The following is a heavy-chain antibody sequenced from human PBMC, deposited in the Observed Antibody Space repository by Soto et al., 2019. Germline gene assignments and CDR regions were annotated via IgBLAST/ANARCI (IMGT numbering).Heavy chain of an antibody. CDR3: ARDVNYYDSSGPLGQFDY. V-gene: IGHV1-3*01. J-gene: IGHJ4*02. CDR1: GYAFTSYA. D-gene: IGHD3-22*01. CDR2: INAGNGNT. Sequence: ASVKVSCKASGYAFTSYAMHWVRQAPGQRLEWMGWINAGNGNTKYSQKFQGRVTITRDTSASTAYMELSSLRSEDTAVYYCARDVNYYDSSGPLGQFDYWGQGTLVTVSS.